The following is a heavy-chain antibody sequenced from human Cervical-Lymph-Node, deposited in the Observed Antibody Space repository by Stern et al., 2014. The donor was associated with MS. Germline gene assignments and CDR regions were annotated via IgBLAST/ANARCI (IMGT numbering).Heavy chain of an antibody. CDR1: GYPFTAYY. CDR2: INPNNGDT. D-gene: IGHD4-17*01. Sequence: DQLVESGAEVKKPGASVSVSCKASGYPFTAYYLHWVRQAPGPGLEWMGWINPNNGDTKYAQNFQGWVTMTRDTSISTAYMDLSSLTSDDTAIYYCARDLGTVTTPGDYWGQGTLVTVSS. J-gene: IGHJ4*02. CDR3: ARDLGTVTTPGDY. V-gene: IGHV1-2*04.